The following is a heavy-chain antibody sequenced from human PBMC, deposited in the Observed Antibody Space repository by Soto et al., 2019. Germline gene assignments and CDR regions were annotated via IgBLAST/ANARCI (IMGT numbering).Heavy chain of an antibody. D-gene: IGHD3-22*01. V-gene: IGHV4-39*01. CDR2: IYYSGST. J-gene: IGHJ4*02. Sequence: QLQLQESGPGLVKPSETLSLTCTVSGGSISSSSYYWGWIRQPPGKGLEWIGSIYYSGSTYYNPSLKSRVTISVDTSKNQFSLKLSSVTAADTAVYYCARLTTKNNYDSRGYYYVGPGYFDYWGQGTLVTVSS. CDR1: GGSISSSSYY. CDR3: ARLTTKNNYDSRGYYYVGPGYFDY.